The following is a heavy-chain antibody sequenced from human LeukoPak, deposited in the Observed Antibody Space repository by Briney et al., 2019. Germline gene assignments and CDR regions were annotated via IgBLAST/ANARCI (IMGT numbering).Heavy chain of an antibody. CDR1: GYTFTGYY. CDR2: INPNSGGT. D-gene: IGHD6-6*01. V-gene: IGHV1-2*02. CDR3: ARRSIAALRFDY. Sequence: ASVKVSCKASGYTFTGYYMHWVRQAPGQGLEWMGWINPNSGGTNYAQKFQGRVTTTRDTSISTAYMELSRLRSDDTAVYYCARRSIAALRFDYWGQGTLVTVSS. J-gene: IGHJ4*02.